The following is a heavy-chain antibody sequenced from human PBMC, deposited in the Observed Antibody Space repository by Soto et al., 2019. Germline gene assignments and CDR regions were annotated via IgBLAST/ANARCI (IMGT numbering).Heavy chain of an antibody. CDR1: GFTFSNAW. CDR2: IKSKTDGGTT. CDR3: TTADYDYIWGSYRDYYYYYYMDV. V-gene: IGHV3-15*01. Sequence: PGGTLRLSCAASGFTFSNAWMSWVRQAPGKEIEWVGRIKSKTDGGTTDYAAPVKGRFTISRDDSKNTLYLQMNSLKTEDTAVYYCTTADYDYIWGSYRDYYYYYYMDVWGKGTTVTVSS. D-gene: IGHD3-16*02. J-gene: IGHJ6*03.